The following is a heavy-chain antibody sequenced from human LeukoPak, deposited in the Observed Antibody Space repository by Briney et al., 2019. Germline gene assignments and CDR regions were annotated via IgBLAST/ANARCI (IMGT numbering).Heavy chain of an antibody. CDR1: GFTFSSYG. J-gene: IGHJ3*02. V-gene: IGHV3-33*01. CDR3: ARTSNGDSDAFDI. CDR2: IWYDGSNK. D-gene: IGHD4-17*01. Sequence: GGSLRLSCAASGFTFSSYGMHWVRQAPGKGLEWVAVIWYDGSNKYYADSVKGRFTISRDNSKNTLYLQTNSLRVEDTAVYYCARTSNGDSDAFDIWGQGTMDTVSS.